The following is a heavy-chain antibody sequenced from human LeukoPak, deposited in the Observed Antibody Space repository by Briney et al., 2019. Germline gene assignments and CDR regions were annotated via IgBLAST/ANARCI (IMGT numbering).Heavy chain of an antibody. CDR2: INYSGST. CDR3: AREIRYSSSWYIWFDP. V-gene: IGHV4-59*01. J-gene: IGHJ5*02. D-gene: IGHD6-13*01. CDR1: GGSISSYY. Sequence: PSETLSLTCTVSGGSISSYYWSWIRQPPGKGLEWIGYINYSGSTKYNPSLKSRVTISVDTSKNQFSLKLSSVTAADTAVYYCAREIRYSSSWYIWFDPWGQGTLVTVSS.